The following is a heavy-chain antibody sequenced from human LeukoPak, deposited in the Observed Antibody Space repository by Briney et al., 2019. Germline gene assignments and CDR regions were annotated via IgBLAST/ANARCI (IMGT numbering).Heavy chain of an antibody. V-gene: IGHV2-5*01. CDR2: IYWNDDK. Sequence: SGPTLVKPTQTLTLTCTFSGFSLSTSGVGVGRIRQPPGKALEWLALIYWNDDKRYSPSLKSRLTITKDTSKNQVVLTMTNMDPVDTATYYCATLNPPGFYFDYWGQGTLVTVSS. J-gene: IGHJ4*02. D-gene: IGHD7-27*01. CDR1: GFSLSTSGVG. CDR3: ATLNPPGFYFDY.